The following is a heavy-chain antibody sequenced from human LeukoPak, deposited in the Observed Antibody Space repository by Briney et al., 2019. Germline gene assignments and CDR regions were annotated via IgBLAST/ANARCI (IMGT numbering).Heavy chain of an antibody. Sequence: PGGPLRLSCAASGFTFDDYGMSWVRQAPGKGLEWVSGINWSGGSTGYADSVKGRFTISRDNAKNSLYLQMNSLRAEDTAVYYCARGPSSANFLHFDYWGQGTLVTVSS. CDR1: GFTFDDYG. CDR3: ARGPSSANFLHFDY. D-gene: IGHD2-2*01. J-gene: IGHJ4*02. V-gene: IGHV3-20*04. CDR2: INWSGGST.